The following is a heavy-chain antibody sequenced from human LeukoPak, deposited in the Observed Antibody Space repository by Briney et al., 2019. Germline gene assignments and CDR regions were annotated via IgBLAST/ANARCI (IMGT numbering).Heavy chain of an antibody. Sequence: SQTLSLTCTVSGGSISSGGYYWSWIRQHPGKGLEWIGYIYYSGSTYYNPSLKSRVTISVDTSKNQFSLKLSSVTAADTAVYYCARGRLRLGGLDPWGQGTLVTVSS. CDR3: ARGRLRLGGLDP. J-gene: IGHJ5*02. CDR2: IYYSGST. V-gene: IGHV4-31*03. CDR1: GGSISSGGYY. D-gene: IGHD3-16*01.